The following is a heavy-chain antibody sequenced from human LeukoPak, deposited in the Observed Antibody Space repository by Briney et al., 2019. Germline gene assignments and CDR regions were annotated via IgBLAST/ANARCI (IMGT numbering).Heavy chain of an antibody. Sequence: PGGSLRLSCAASGFTVSSKYLTWVRQAPGEGLEWVSTIYSGGSLYYADSVKGRFTISRDNSNNTLFLQMNSLRDEDTAMYYCAGSWYPPSYFEYWGQGTLVTVSS. J-gene: IGHJ4*02. CDR1: GFTVSSKY. D-gene: IGHD6-13*01. CDR3: AGSWYPPSYFEY. V-gene: IGHV3-66*01. CDR2: IYSGGSL.